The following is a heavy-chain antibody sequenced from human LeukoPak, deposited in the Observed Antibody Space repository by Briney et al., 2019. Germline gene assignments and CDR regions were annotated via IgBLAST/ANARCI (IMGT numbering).Heavy chain of an antibody. CDR1: GYTFTSYY. Sequence: ASVTVSCKASGYTFTSYYIHWVRQAPRQGLEWMGWINPYSGGTNYAQKLQRRVSMTTDTSISTAYMELSRLRCDNTAVYYCAREVDYGDYDIWGQGTMVTV. V-gene: IGHV1-2*02. J-gene: IGHJ3*02. D-gene: IGHD4-17*01. CDR2: INPYSGGT. CDR3: AREVDYGDYDI.